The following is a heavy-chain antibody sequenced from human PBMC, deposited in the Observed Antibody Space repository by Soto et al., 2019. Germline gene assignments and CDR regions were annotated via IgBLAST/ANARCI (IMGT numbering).Heavy chain of an antibody. CDR2: LSYEGYQE. CDR3: ASDSGGYSNYLDY. J-gene: IGHJ4*02. CDR1: AFSFRNNG. V-gene: IGHV3-30*03. Sequence: ERSMRLSCAACAFSFRNNGMHWVRQPLGKVLEIGPVLSYEGYQENYADSVKGRFNTSRDNFKNMLFLQRNSLRPDDTAVCYWASDSGGYSNYLDYWGQGTLVTVSS. D-gene: IGHD4-4*01.